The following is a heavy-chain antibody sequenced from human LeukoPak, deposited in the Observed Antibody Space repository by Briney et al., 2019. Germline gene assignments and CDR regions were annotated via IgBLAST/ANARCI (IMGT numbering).Heavy chain of an antibody. CDR1: GFTFSSYE. CDR3: AREGGHSSGYHPPFDY. V-gene: IGHV3-48*03. CDR2: ISSSGSTI. Sequence: PGGSLRLSCAASGFTFSSYEMNWVRQAPGKGLEWVSHISSSGSTIYYADSVKGRFTISRDNAKNSLYLQMNSLRAEDTAVYYCAREGGHSSGYHPPFDYWGQGTLVTVSS. D-gene: IGHD3-22*01. J-gene: IGHJ4*02.